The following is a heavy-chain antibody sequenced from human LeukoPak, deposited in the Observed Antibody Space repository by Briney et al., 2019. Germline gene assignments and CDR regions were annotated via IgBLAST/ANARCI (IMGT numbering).Heavy chain of an antibody. CDR3: AREGYYDSSGYDY. Sequence: SQTLSLTCTVSGGSISSGSYYWSWIRQPGGRGLEWIVRIYTSGSTNYNPSLKSRVTISVDTSKNQFSLKLSSVTAADTAVYYCAREGYYDSSGYDYWGQGTLVTVSS. CDR2: IYTSGST. CDR1: GGSISSGSYY. V-gene: IGHV4-61*02. J-gene: IGHJ4*02. D-gene: IGHD3-22*01.